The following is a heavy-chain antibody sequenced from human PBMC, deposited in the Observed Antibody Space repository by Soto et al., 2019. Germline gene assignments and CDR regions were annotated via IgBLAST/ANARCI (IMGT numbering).Heavy chain of an antibody. J-gene: IGHJ6*02. D-gene: IGHD6-13*01. CDR1: GGSVSSGSYY. V-gene: IGHV4-61*01. Sequence: SETLSLTYTVSGGSVSSGSYYWSWIRQPPGKGLEWIGYIYYSGSTNYNPSLKSRVTISVDTSKNQFSLKLSSVTAADTAVYYCARGYSSSWPYYYYGMDVWGQGTTVTVSS. CDR2: IYYSGST. CDR3: ARGYSSSWPYYYYGMDV.